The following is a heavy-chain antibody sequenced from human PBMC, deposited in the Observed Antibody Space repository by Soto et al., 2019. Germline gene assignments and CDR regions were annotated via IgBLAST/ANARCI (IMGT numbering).Heavy chain of an antibody. J-gene: IGHJ4*02. Sequence: ASVKVSCKTSGYSFTDSYIHWVRQAPGQGLEWMGWINPKTGDTNYAQKFEDRVAMARDTSISKAYMELNGLRSDDSALYYCAREQAPGIETLGYWGQGALVTVYS. CDR2: INPKTGDT. D-gene: IGHD1-26*01. CDR1: GYSFTDSY. V-gene: IGHV1-2*02. CDR3: AREQAPGIETLGY.